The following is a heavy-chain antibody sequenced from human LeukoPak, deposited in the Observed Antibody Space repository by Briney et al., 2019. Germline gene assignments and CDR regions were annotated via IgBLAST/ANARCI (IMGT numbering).Heavy chain of an antibody. CDR1: GYSFTSYW. D-gene: IGHD3-10*01. J-gene: IGHJ4*02. Sequence: GESLKISCKGSGYSFTSYWIAWVRQMPGKGLEWMGIAYPADSDTTYSPSFRGQVTISADKSISTAYLQWSSLKASDTAMYYCARRRTGLSFDYWGQGTLVTVSS. CDR2: AYPADSDT. V-gene: IGHV5-51*01. CDR3: ARRRTGLSFDY.